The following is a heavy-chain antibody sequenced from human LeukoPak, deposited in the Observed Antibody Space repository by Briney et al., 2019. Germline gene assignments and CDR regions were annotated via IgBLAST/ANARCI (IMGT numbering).Heavy chain of an antibody. CDR3: ARARGDSSGWLPYYYYYYMDV. J-gene: IGHJ6*03. D-gene: IGHD6-19*01. CDR2: ISYDGSNK. Sequence: GGSLRLSCAASGFTFSSYAMHWVRQAPGKGLEWVAVISYDGSNKYYADSVKGRFTISRDNSKNTLYLQMNSLRAEDTAVYYCARARGDSSGWLPYYYYYYMDVWGKGTTVTVSS. CDR1: GFTFSSYA. V-gene: IGHV3-30*04.